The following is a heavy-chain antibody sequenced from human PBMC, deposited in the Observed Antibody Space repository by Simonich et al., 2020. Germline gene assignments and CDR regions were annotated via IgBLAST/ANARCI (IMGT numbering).Heavy chain of an antibody. CDR3: AKDGGYCTNGVCYYFDY. D-gene: IGHD2-8*01. CDR2: ISLNSGSI. V-gene: IGHV3-9*01. J-gene: IGHJ4*02. Sequence: EVQLVESGGGLVQPGRSLRLSCAASGFTFDDYAMHWVRQAPGMGLEWVLGISLNSGSIGYADSVKGRFTISRDNAKNSLYLQMNSLRAEDTALYYCAKDGGYCTNGVCYYFDYWGQGTLVTVSS. CDR1: GFTFDDYA.